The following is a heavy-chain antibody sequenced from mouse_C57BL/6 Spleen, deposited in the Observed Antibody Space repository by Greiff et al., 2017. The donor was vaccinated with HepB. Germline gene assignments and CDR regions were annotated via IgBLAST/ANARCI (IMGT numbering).Heavy chain of an antibody. CDR2: IWSGGST. D-gene: IGHD1-1*01. Sequence: VQGVESGPGLVQPSQSLSITCTVSGFSLTSYGVHWVRQSPGKGLEWLGVIWSGGSTDYNAAFISRLSISKDNSKSQVFFKMNSLQADDTAIYYCARKALYGSSYDYAMDYWGQGTSVTVSS. CDR3: ARKALYGSSYDYAMDY. CDR1: GFSLTSYG. J-gene: IGHJ4*01. V-gene: IGHV2-2*01.